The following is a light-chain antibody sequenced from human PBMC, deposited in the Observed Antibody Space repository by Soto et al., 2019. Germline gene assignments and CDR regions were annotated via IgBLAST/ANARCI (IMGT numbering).Light chain of an antibody. V-gene: IGKV3-15*01. J-gene: IGKJ1*01. CDR3: QQYNNWPTWT. CDR2: GAS. CDR1: RSISSW. Sequence: MTQSPSTLSASVGARVTITCRASRSISSWLAWYQQKPGQAPRLLIYGASTRATGIPARFSGSGSGTEFTLTISSLQSEDFAVYYCQQYNNWPTWTFGQGTKVDI.